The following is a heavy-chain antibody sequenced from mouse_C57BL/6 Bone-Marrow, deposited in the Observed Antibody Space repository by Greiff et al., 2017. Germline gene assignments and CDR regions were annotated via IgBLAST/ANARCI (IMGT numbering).Heavy chain of an antibody. CDR2: IWRGGST. D-gene: IGHD1-1*01. CDR3: AKRGITCYAMDY. Sequence: VKLMESGPGLVQPSQSLSITCTVSGFSLTSYGVHWVRQSPGKGLEWLGVIWRGGSTDYNAAFMSRLSITKDNSKSQVFFKMNSLQADDTAIYYCAKRGITCYAMDYWCQGTSVTVSS. J-gene: IGHJ4*01. V-gene: IGHV2-5*01. CDR1: GFSLTSYG.